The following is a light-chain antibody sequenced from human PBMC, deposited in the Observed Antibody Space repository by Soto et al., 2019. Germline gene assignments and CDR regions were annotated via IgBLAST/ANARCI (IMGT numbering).Light chain of an antibody. J-gene: IGLJ3*02. Sequence: QSVLTQPPSASGTPGQRVTISCSGGTSNIGTNTVTWYQQVPGTAPKLLLSKNTQRPSGVPDRFSGSKSGTSASLAISGLQSEDEADYHCAAWDDSLSGVMFGGGTKLTVL. CDR3: AAWDDSLSGVM. V-gene: IGLV1-44*01. CDR2: KNT. CDR1: TSNIGTNT.